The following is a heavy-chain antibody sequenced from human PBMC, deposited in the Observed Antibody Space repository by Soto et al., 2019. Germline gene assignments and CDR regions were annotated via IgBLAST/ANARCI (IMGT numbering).Heavy chain of an antibody. CDR1: GGTFSSYA. Sequence: QVQLVQSGAEVKKPGSSVKVSCKASGGTFSSYAISWVRQAPGQGLEWMGGIIPIFGTANYAQKFQGRVTITADEATSKDYMELSSLRSEDTAVYYCARSPRIAADYAYYYGMDVWGQGTTVTVSS. V-gene: IGHV1-69*12. CDR2: IIPIFGTA. CDR3: ARSPRIAADYAYYYGMDV. J-gene: IGHJ6*02. D-gene: IGHD6-13*01.